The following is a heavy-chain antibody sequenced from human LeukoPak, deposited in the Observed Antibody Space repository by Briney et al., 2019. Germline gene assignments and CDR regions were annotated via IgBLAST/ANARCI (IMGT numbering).Heavy chain of an antibody. V-gene: IGHV4-4*07. CDR3: ARDNQWLVPGWFDP. Sequence: ASETLSLTCIVSGGSISSYYWSWIRQPAGKGLEWIGRIYTSGTTNYNPSLKSRVIMSVDTSKNQFSLKLSSVTAADTAVYYCARDNQWLVPGWFDPWGQGTLVTASS. CDR1: GGSISSYY. CDR2: IYTSGTT. D-gene: IGHD6-19*01. J-gene: IGHJ5*02.